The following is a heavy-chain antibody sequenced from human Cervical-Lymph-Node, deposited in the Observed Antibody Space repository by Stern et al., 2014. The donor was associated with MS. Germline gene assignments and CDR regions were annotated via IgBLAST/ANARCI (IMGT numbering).Heavy chain of an antibody. Sequence: QVQLQESTPGLVKPSQTLSLTCAVSGGSISRGDYYWGWIRQPPGKGLEWLGYIFYTGSSHYNPSLKSRVIISVDTYNNQFSLRLSSVTAADTAVYYCARRAYYSAAIDYWGQGTLVTVSS. D-gene: IGHD3-10*01. V-gene: IGHV4-30-4*01. CDR2: IFYTGSS. J-gene: IGHJ4*02. CDR3: ARRAYYSAAIDY. CDR1: GGSISRGDYY.